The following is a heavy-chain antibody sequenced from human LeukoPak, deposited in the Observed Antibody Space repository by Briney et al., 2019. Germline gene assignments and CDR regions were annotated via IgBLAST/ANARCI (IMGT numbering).Heavy chain of an antibody. Sequence: GGSLRLSCEASGFTFSNYGMNWVRQAPGKGLVWVSRIDADGSSATYADSVKGRFTISRDNAKNTLYLQMNSLRAEDTAVYYCAREGGYDPFEYWGQGTLVTVSS. V-gene: IGHV3-74*01. D-gene: IGHD5-12*01. CDR3: AREGGYDPFEY. CDR1: GFTFSNYG. J-gene: IGHJ4*02. CDR2: IDADGSSA.